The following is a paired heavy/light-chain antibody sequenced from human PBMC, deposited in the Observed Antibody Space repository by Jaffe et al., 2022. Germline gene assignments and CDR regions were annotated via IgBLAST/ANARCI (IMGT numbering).Heavy chain of an antibody. J-gene: IGHJ4*02. V-gene: IGHV3-30*02. CDR2: IRYDGSNK. D-gene: IGHD3-9*01. Sequence: QVQLVESGGGVVQPGGSLRLSCAASGFTFSSYGMHWVRQAPGKGLEWVAFIRYDGSNKYYADSVKGRFTISRDNSKNTLYLQMNSLRAEDTAVYYCANIHYDILTGYYSDPPVSYWGQGTLVTVSS. CDR3: ANIHYDILTGYYSDPPVSY. CDR1: GFTFSSYG.
Light chain of an antibody. J-gene: IGKJ5*01. CDR2: WAS. CDR1: QSVLYSSNNKNY. CDR3: QQYYSTPRIT. V-gene: IGKV4-1*01. Sequence: DIVMTQSPDSLAVSLGERATINCKSSQSVLYSSNNKNYLAWYQQKPGQPPKLLIYWASTRESGVPDRFSGSGSGTDFTLTISSLQAEDVAVYYCQQYYSTPRITFGQGTRLEIK.